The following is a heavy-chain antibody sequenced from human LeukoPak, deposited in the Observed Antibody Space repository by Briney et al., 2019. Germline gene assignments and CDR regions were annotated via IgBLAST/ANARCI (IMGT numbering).Heavy chain of an antibody. V-gene: IGHV3-48*04. D-gene: IGHD1-26*01. CDR2: ISSSSSTI. J-gene: IGHJ5*02. CDR3: ARAPKYRLVGVPKGPFDP. Sequence: GGSPRLSCAASGFTFSSYSMNWVRQAPGKGLEWVSYISSSSSTIYYADSVKGRFTISRDNAKNSLYLQMNSLRAEDTAVYYCARAPKYRLVGVPKGPFDPWGQGTLVTVSS. CDR1: GFTFSSYS.